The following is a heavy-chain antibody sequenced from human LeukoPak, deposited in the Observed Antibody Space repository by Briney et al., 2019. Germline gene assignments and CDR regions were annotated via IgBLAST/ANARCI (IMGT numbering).Heavy chain of an antibody. V-gene: IGHV3-30*05. CDR3: ARDGDSSGYYEYYFDY. CDR2: ISYDGSNK. J-gene: IGHJ4*02. Sequence: PGGSLRLSCVVSGITLSNYGMSWVRQAPGKGLEWVAVISYDGSNKYYADSVKGRFTISRDNSKNTLYLQMNSLRAEDTAVYYCARDGDSSGYYEYYFDYWGQGTLVTVSS. D-gene: IGHD3-22*01. CDR1: GITLSNYG.